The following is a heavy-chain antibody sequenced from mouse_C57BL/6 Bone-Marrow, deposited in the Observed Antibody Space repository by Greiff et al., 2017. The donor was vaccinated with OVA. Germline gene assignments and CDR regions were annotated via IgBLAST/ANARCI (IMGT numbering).Heavy chain of an antibody. CDR3: ASIITTVGADYWYFDV. CDR1: GYAFSSYW. D-gene: IGHD1-1*01. CDR2: IYPGDGDT. J-gene: IGHJ1*03. V-gene: IGHV1-80*01. Sequence: VQLQQSGAELVQPGASVKISCKASGYAFSSYWMNWVKQRPGKGLEWIGQIYPGDGDTNYNGKFKGKATLTADKSSSTAYMQLSSPTSEDSAVYFCASIITTVGADYWYFDVWGTGTTVTVSS.